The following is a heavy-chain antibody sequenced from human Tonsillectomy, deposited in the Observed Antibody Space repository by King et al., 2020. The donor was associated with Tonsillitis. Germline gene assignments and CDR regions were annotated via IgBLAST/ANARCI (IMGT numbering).Heavy chain of an antibody. Sequence: VQLQQWGAGLLKPSETLSLTCAVYGGSFSGYYWSWIRQPPGKGLEWIGEISHSGSTNYNPSLKGRVTISLDTSKNQFSLKLTSVTAADTAVYYCAREAIGSRWSFDSWGQGTLVAVSS. CDR1: GGSFSGYY. J-gene: IGHJ4*02. D-gene: IGHD6-13*01. CDR3: AREAIGSRWSFDS. CDR2: ISHSGST. V-gene: IGHV4-34*01.